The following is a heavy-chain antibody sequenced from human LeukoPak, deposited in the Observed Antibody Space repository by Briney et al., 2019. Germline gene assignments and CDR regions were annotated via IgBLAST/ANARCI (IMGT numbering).Heavy chain of an antibody. D-gene: IGHD3-22*01. V-gene: IGHV4-39*07. CDR3: ARDRYYDGSGYFTPEAFDI. J-gene: IGHJ3*02. Sequence: SETLSLTCTVSGGSISSSSYYWGWIRQPPGKGLEWIGSIYYSGSTYYNPSLKSRVTISVDTSKNQFSLKLSSVTAADTAVYYCARDRYYDGSGYFTPEAFDIWGQGTMVTVSS. CDR1: GGSISSSSYY. CDR2: IYYSGST.